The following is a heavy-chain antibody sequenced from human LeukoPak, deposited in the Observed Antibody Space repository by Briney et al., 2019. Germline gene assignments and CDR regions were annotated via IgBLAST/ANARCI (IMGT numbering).Heavy chain of an antibody. V-gene: IGHV1-2*02. J-gene: IGHJ6*03. CDR1: GYTFTGYY. D-gene: IGHD3-3*01. Sequence: ASVKVSCKASGYTFTGYYMHWVRQAPGQGLEWMGWINPNSGGTNYAQKFQGRVTMTRDTSISTAYMELSRLRSDDTAVYYCARGGITIFGVVKLDVWGKGTTVTVSS. CDR2: INPNSGGT. CDR3: ARGGITIFGVVKLDV.